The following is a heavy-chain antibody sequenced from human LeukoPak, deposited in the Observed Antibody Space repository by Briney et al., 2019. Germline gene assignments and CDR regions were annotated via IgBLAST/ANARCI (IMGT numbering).Heavy chain of an antibody. J-gene: IGHJ4*02. D-gene: IGHD3-10*01. CDR3: ARSPNYYGSGSYLSYFDY. Sequence: PSETLSLTCTVSGGSISSYYWSWIRQPPGKGLEWIGYIYYSGSTNYYPSLKSRVTISVDTSKNQFSLKLSSVTAADTAVYYCARSPNYYGSGSYLSYFDYWGQGTLVTVSS. CDR1: GGSISSYY. V-gene: IGHV4-59*01. CDR2: IYYSGST.